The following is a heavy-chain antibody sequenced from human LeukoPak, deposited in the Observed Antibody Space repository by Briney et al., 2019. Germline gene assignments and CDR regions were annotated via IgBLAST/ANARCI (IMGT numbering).Heavy chain of an antibody. Sequence: SETLSLTCTVSGDSVSSDSYYWSWIRQPPGKGLEWIGYIYYSGTTKQNPSLKSRVTLSVDTSKNQLYLKLNSVTAADTAVYYCARDSRGYYDSSGYFDHWGQGTLVTVSS. CDR3: ARDSRGYYDSSGYFDH. CDR2: IYYSGTT. V-gene: IGHV4-61*01. J-gene: IGHJ4*02. D-gene: IGHD3-22*01. CDR1: GDSVSSDSYY.